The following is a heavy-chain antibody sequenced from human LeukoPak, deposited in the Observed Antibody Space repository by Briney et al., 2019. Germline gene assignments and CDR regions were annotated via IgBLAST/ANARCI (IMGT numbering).Heavy chain of an antibody. CDR3: AREMVITTTSAFDI. D-gene: IGHD3-22*01. CDR1: GFTXSSCW. CDR2: IKQDGSEK. V-gene: IGHV3-7*03. J-gene: IGHJ3*02. Sequence: GGSLRLSCVASGFTXSSCWMTWVRXAPGKXLXXXANIKQDGSEKYYVDSVKGRFTISRDNAKNSLYLQMNSLRAEDTAVYYCAREMVITTTSAFDIWGQGTMVTVSS.